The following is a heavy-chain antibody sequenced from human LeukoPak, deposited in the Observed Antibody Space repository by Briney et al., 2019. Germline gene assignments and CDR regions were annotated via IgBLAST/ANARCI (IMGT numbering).Heavy chain of an antibody. CDR2: IYTGGNT. CDR3: ARGGDYGSAYDYFRY. V-gene: IGHV4-61*02. J-gene: IGHJ4*02. D-gene: IGHD5-12*01. Sequence: SETLSLTCTVSGDSITNGIFHWSWIRQPAGKELEWIGRIYTGGNTAYNPSLNSRVTISLDTSNNQLSLKLTSVAAADTAVYYCARGGDYGSAYDYFRYWGQGTLVSVSS. CDR1: GDSITNGIFH.